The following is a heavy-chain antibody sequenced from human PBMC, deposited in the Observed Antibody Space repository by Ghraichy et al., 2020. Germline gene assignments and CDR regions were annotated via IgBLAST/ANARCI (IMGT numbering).Heavy chain of an antibody. Sequence: ASVKVSCKASGYTFSNSYMHWVRHAPGQGLEWMGIINPSGGSTSYAQKFQGRVTMTRDTSTNTVYMELSSLRSDDTAVYFCARDNDSGDYVWVDWGQGTLVTVSS. D-gene: IGHD4-17*01. CDR2: INPSGGST. J-gene: IGHJ4*02. CDR1: GYTFSNSY. CDR3: ARDNDSGDYVWVD. V-gene: IGHV1-46*01.